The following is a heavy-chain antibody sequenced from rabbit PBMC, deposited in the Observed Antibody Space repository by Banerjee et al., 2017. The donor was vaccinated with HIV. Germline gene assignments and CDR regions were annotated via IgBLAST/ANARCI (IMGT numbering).Heavy chain of an antibody. Sequence: QSLEESGGGLVKPGGTLTLTCKASGIDLSSGSYMCWGRQAPGKGLEWIACIYAGSSGSTYYASWAKGRFTISKTSSTTVTLQMTSLTAADTATYFCARDLAGVIGWNFNLWGQGTLVTVS. D-gene: IGHD4-1*01. CDR2: IYAGSSGST. J-gene: IGHJ4*01. CDR3: ARDLAGVIGWNFNL. CDR1: GIDLSSGSY. V-gene: IGHV1S40*01.